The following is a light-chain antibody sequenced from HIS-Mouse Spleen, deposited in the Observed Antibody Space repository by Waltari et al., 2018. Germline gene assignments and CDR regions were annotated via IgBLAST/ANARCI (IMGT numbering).Light chain of an antibody. CDR3: NSRDSSGNHVV. CDR1: RLRSYC. J-gene: IGLJ2*01. CDR2: GKN. Sequence: SSELTQDPAVSVALGQTVRITCQGDRLRSYCASWYQQKPEQAPILVIYGKNNRPSGIPDRFSGSSSGNTASLTITGAQAEDEADYYCNSRDSSGNHVVFGGGTKLTVL. V-gene: IGLV3-19*01.